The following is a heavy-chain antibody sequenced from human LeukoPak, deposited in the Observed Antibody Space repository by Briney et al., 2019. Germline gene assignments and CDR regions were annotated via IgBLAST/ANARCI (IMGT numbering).Heavy chain of an antibody. CDR2: IYYTGST. CDR3: ARVSSSGHHFFYYMDV. D-gene: IGHD6-6*01. CDR1: GGSISSDNYY. V-gene: IGHV4-39*02. Sequence: SSETLSLTCSVSGGSISSDNYYWGWIRQPPGKGREWIGNIYYTGSTYYNPSLKSRVTISVDTSKNHFSLKLNSVTAADTALYYCARVSSSGHHFFYYMDVWGKGTTVTVSS. J-gene: IGHJ6*03.